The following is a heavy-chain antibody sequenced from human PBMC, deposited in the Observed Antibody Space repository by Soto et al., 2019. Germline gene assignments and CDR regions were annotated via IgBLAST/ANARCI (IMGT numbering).Heavy chain of an antibody. CDR3: ARDGDGRMTTNPYYYNGMDV. D-gene: IGHD4-4*01. CDR2: VFYTGRA. J-gene: IGHJ6*02. V-gene: IGHV4-59*01. Sequence: ETLSGTCPVSGVSLGSYYWSWIRQPPGKGLEWIGYVFYTGRANYNASLKSRVSISLDTSNYQFSLKLSSVTAADTAVYYCARDGDGRMTTNPYYYNGMDVWGPGTKVTVSS. CDR1: GVSLGSYY.